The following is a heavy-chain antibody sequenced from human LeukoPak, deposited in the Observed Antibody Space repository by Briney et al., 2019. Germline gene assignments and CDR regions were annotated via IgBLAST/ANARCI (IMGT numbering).Heavy chain of an antibody. J-gene: IGHJ4*01. CDR1: GFTVSSDY. Sequence: GGSLRLSCAASGFTVSSDYMSWVRQAPGKGLEWVSIIYTSGITYYADSVKGRFTISRDNSNNTLYLQMNSLRAEDTAVYYCARGGSYIFSVDYWGHGTLVTVSS. D-gene: IGHD1-26*01. V-gene: IGHV3-53*01. CDR2: IYTSGIT. CDR3: ARGGSYIFSVDY.